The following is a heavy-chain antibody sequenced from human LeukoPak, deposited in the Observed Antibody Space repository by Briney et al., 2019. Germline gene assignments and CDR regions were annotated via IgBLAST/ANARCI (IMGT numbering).Heavy chain of an antibody. CDR3: ARGLGQWLVRDYYYYYYMDV. CDR2: IYYSGST. CDR1: GGSISSYY. Sequence: SETLSLTCTVSGGSISSYYWSWLRQPPGKGLEWIGYIYYSGSTNYNPSLKSRVTISVDTSKNQFSLKLSSVTAADTAVYYCARGLGQWLVRDYYYYYYMDVWGKGTTVTVSS. V-gene: IGHV4-59*01. D-gene: IGHD6-19*01. J-gene: IGHJ6*03.